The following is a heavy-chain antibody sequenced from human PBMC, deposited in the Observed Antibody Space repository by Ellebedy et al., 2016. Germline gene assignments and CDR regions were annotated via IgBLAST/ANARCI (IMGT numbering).Heavy chain of an antibody. CDR1: GYTFTSYG. V-gene: IGHV1-18*01. J-gene: IGHJ4*02. D-gene: IGHD3-3*01. Sequence: ASVKVSCXASGYTFTSYGISWVRQAPGQGLEWMGWISAYNGNTNYAQKLQGRVTMTTDTSTSTAYMELRSLRSDDTAAYYCARGYYDFWSGPLDYWGQGTLVIVSS. CDR3: ARGYYDFWSGPLDY. CDR2: ISAYNGNT.